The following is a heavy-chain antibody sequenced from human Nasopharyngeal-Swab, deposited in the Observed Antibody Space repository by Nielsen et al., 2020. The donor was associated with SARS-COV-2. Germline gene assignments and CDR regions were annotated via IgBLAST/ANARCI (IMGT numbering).Heavy chain of an antibody. V-gene: IGHV5-51*01. D-gene: IGHD6-19*01. J-gene: IGHJ4*02. CDR1: GYSFTSYW. CDR2: IYPSDSET. CDR3: ARGWYSGPDY. Sequence: GESLKISCKGSGYSFTSYWIAWVRQMPGNGLECMGLIYPSDSETRYRPSFDGQVTISADKSINTAYLQWSSLKASDSAMYYCARGWYSGPDYWGQGTLVTVSS.